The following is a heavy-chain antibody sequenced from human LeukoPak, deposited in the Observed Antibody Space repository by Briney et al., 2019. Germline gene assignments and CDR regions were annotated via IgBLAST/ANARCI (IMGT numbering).Heavy chain of an antibody. Sequence: PGGSLRLSCAASGFTFSSYSMNWVRQAPGKGLEWVSYISSSSSTIYYADSVKGRFTISRDNAKNSLYLQMNSLRAEDTAVYYCARGRYSGSYTIETDFDYWGQGTLVTVSS. CDR3: ARGRYSGSYTIETDFDY. D-gene: IGHD1-26*01. V-gene: IGHV3-48*01. CDR1: GFTFSSYS. J-gene: IGHJ4*02. CDR2: ISSSSSTI.